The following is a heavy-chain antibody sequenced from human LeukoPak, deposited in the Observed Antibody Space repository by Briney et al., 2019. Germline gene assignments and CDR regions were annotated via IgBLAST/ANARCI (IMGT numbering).Heavy chain of an antibody. CDR3: AKTLFFDC. J-gene: IGHJ4*02. Sequence: PRGSLRLSCAAPGFAVSTNYMNWVRQAPGRRREWVSIIHSRVSTFYADSVKCRFTISTDNSKNTVYLQMDTLRAEDTAVYYCAKTLFFDCWGQGTLVTVSS. CDR2: IHSRVST. CDR1: GFAVSTNY. V-gene: IGHV3-53*01.